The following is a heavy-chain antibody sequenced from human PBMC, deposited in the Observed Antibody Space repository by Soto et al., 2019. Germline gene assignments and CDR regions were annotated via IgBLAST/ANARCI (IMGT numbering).Heavy chain of an antibody. CDR2: ISGSGGST. Sequence: GVTVRRSGLPSGFTYSSSTMSWVSQAPGKGLEWVSAISGSGGSTYYADSVKGRFTISRDNSKNTLYLQMNSLRAEDTAVYYCAKDTQVVVAYYDYWGQGT. CDR3: AKDTQVVVAYYDY. D-gene: IGHD2-15*01. J-gene: IGHJ4*02. V-gene: IGHV3-23*01. CDR1: GFTYSSST.